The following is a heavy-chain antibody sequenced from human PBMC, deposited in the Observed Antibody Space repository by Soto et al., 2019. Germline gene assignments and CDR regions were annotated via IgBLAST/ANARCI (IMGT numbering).Heavy chain of an antibody. CDR3: AKEDPGGRYSLDY. CDR1: GFTFSGWG. Sequence: GGSLRLSCAASGFTFSGWGMHWVRQAPGKGLEWVAVISYYGTHDYYEDSVKGRFTISRDTSKINLYLQMNSLTIEYTAGYFCAKEDPGGRYSLDYWGPGSQVTVSS. J-gene: IGHJ4*02. CDR2: ISYYGTHD. V-gene: IGHV3-30*18. D-gene: IGHD1-26*01.